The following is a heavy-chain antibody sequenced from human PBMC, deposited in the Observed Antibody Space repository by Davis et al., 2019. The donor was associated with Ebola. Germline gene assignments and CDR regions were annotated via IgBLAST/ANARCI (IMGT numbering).Heavy chain of an antibody. Sequence: MPSEILSLTCTVSGGSISSYYWSWIRQPPGKGLEWIGYIYYSGSTNYNPSLKSRVTISVDTSKNQFSLKLSSVTAADTAVYYCARAVRGYSYGTYYYDGMDVWGQGTTVTVSS. CDR3: ARAVRGYSYGTYYYDGMDV. J-gene: IGHJ6*02. CDR2: IYYSGST. D-gene: IGHD5-18*01. CDR1: GGSISSYY. V-gene: IGHV4-59*01.